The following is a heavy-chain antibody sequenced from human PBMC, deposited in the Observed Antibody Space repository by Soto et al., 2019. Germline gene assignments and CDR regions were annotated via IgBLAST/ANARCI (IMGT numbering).Heavy chain of an antibody. D-gene: IGHD3-22*01. J-gene: IGHJ4*02. Sequence: GASVKVSCKASGYTFTSYYMHWVRQAPGQGLEWMGIINPSGGSTSYAQKFQGRVTMTRDTSTSTVYMELSSLRSEDTAVYYCARDILNYYDSSGYYDNWGQGTLVTVCS. CDR2: INPSGGST. CDR3: ARDILNYYDSSGYYDN. CDR1: GYTFTSYY. V-gene: IGHV1-46*01.